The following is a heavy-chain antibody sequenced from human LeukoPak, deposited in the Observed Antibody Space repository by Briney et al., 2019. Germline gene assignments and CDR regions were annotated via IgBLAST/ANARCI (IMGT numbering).Heavy chain of an antibody. D-gene: IGHD3-3*01. CDR2: ISGSGGST. J-gene: IGHJ5*02. CDR1: GFTFSSYG. Sequence: PGGSLRLSCAASGFTFSSYGMHWVRQAPGKGLEWVSAISGSGGSTYYADSVKGRFTISRDNSKNTLYLQMNSLRAEDTAVYYCAKVEYYDFWSGSRTNWFDPWGQGTLVTVSS. CDR3: AKVEYYDFWSGSRTNWFDP. V-gene: IGHV3-23*01.